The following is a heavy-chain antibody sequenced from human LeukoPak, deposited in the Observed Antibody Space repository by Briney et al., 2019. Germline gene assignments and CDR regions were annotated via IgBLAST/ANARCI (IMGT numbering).Heavy chain of an antibody. CDR2: IIPIFGTA. CDR3: ARGPRNYGSGSYYGY. V-gene: IGHV1-69*13. D-gene: IGHD3-10*01. Sequence: VASVKVSCKASGGTFSSYAISWVRQAPGQGLEWMGGIIPIFGTANYAQKFQGRVTITADESTSTAYMELSSLRSEDTAVYYCARGPRNYGSGSYYGYWGQGTLVTVSS. J-gene: IGHJ4*02. CDR1: GGTFSSYA.